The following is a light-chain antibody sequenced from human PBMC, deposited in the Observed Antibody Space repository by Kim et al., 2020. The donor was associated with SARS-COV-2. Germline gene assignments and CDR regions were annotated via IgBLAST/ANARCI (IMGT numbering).Light chain of an antibody. V-gene: IGLV3-21*04. CDR3: QVWDNYSDHVV. Sequence: APGTTARITRGGANIGTKSVNAYHRRTRQGPVLVINYDRDRPSGVPEQISGSNSGTTATLIISRVEAGDEADYYCQVWDNYSDHVVFGGGPQLTVL. J-gene: IGLJ2*01. CDR1: NIGTKS. CDR2: YDR.